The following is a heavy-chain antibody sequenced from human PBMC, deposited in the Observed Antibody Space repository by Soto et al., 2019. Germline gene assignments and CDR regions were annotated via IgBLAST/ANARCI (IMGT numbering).Heavy chain of an antibody. Sequence: SETLSLTCTVSGGSISSYYWSWIRQPPGKGLEWIGYIYYSGSTNYNPSLKSRVTISVDTSKNQFSLKLSSVTAADTAVYYCARALIAARRKTDYYYYYMDVWGKGTTVTVSS. CDR2: IYYSGST. D-gene: IGHD6-6*01. CDR1: GGSISSYY. V-gene: IGHV4-59*01. CDR3: ARALIAARRKTDYYYYYMDV. J-gene: IGHJ6*03.